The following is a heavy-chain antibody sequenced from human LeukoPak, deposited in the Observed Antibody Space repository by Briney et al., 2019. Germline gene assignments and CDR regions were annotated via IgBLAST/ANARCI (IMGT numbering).Heavy chain of an antibody. D-gene: IGHD2-2*01. V-gene: IGHV4-39*01. CDR2: IYYSGST. CDR3: ASRLYCSSTSCRMSDAFDI. CDR1: GGSISSSSYY. Sequence: SETLSLTCTVSGGSISSSSYYWGWIRQPPGKGLEWIGSIYYSGSTYYNPSLKSRFTISVDTSKNQFSLKLSSVTAADTAVYYCASRLYCSSTSCRMSDAFDIWGQGTMVTVSS. J-gene: IGHJ3*02.